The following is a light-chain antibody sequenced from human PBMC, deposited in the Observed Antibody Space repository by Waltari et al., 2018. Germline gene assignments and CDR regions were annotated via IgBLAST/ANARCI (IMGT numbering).Light chain of an antibody. Sequence: EIVVTQSPATLYLSPGEKATLSCRASQRLRYINLAWYRQKPGQAPRLLIFGAAKRPGGIPDRFSGIASGTDFTLTITRLEPEDFAVYYCQQYDGSPWTFGQGTKVEI. J-gene: IGKJ1*01. V-gene: IGKV3-20*01. CDR1: QRLRYIN. CDR2: GAA. CDR3: QQYDGSPWT.